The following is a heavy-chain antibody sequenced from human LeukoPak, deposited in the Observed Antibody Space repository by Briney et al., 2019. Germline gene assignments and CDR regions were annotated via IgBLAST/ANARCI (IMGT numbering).Heavy chain of an antibody. D-gene: IGHD3-10*01. J-gene: IGHJ6*03. CDR3: ARGDTGLGYYYYYMDV. V-gene: IGHV4-39*07. CDR1: GGSISSSSYY. CDR2: IYYSGST. Sequence: SETLSLTCTVSGGSISSSSYYWGWIRQPPGKGLEWIGSIYYSGSTYYNPSLKSRVTISVDTSKNQFSLKPSSVTAADTAVYYWARGDTGLGYYYYYMDVWGKGTTVTVSS.